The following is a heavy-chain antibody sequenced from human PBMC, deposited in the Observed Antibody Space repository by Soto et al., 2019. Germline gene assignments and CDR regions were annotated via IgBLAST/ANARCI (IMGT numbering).Heavy chain of an antibody. V-gene: IGHV3-33*01. CDR3: AREYCSSTSCRYYFDY. CDR2: IWYDGSNK. CDR1: GFTFSSYG. J-gene: IGHJ4*02. Sequence: QVQLVESGGGVVQPGRSLRLSCAASGFTFSSYGMHWVRQAPGKGLEWVAVIWYDGSNKYYADSVKGRFTISRDNSKNTLYLQMNSLRAEDTAVYYCAREYCSSTSCRYYFDYWGQGTLVTVSS. D-gene: IGHD2-2*01.